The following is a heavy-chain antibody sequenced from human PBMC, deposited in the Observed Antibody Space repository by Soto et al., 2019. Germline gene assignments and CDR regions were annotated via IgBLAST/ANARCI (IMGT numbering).Heavy chain of an antibody. CDR3: ASGDSGDFDY. CDR1: GYTFTNYG. D-gene: IGHD2-21*01. V-gene: IGHV1-18*01. J-gene: IGHJ4*01. Sequence: VQLVQSGAEVKKPGASVKVSCRAFGYTFTNYGITWVRQAPGQGLEWMGWSSTYDGNTNYAEKLQGRVTMTTDTSTRTAYMELRSLCSHVTAVYYCASGDSGDFDYWGHGTLVTVSS. CDR2: SSTYDGNT.